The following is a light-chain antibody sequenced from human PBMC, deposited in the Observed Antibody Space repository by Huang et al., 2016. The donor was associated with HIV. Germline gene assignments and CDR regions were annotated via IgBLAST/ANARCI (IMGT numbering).Light chain of an antibody. CDR3: QQYNNWPPLIT. CDR1: KSVSSN. CDR2: GAS. J-gene: IGKJ5*01. V-gene: IGKV3-15*01. Sequence: EIVMTQSPATLSVSPGERATLSCRASKSVSSNLAWDQQKPGKAPRLLIYGASTRATGIPASFSGSGSGTEFTLTISSLQSEDFAVYYCQQYNNWPPLITFGQGTRLEIK.